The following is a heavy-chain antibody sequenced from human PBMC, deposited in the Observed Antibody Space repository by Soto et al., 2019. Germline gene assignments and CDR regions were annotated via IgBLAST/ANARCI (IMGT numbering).Heavy chain of an antibody. CDR1: GYTFTTHG. Sequence: QVQLVQSGAEVKKPGASVKVSCKASGYTFTTHGISWVRQVPGQGLEGMGWVRGDNGHTNYAQSLQGRVTMTTDTSTNTAYMELRSLRSDDTAVYYCARVLAYCRSGTCSREWFDPWGQGTMVTVSS. J-gene: IGHJ5*02. V-gene: IGHV1-18*01. CDR2: VRGDNGHT. CDR3: ARVLAYCRSGTCSREWFDP. D-gene: IGHD2-15*01.